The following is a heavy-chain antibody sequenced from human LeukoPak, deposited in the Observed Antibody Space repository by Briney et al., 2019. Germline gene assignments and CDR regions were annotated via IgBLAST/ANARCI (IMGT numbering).Heavy chain of an antibody. CDR3: ARMVITGTTDEIDY. V-gene: IGHV4-34*01. CDR1: GGSISSYY. J-gene: IGHJ4*02. CDR2: INHSGST. D-gene: IGHD1-20*01. Sequence: SETLSLTCTVSGGSISSYYWSWIRQPPGKGLEWIGEINHSGSTNYNPSLKSRVTISVDTSKNQFSLKLSSVTAADTAVYYCARMVITGTTDEIDYWGQGTLVTVSS.